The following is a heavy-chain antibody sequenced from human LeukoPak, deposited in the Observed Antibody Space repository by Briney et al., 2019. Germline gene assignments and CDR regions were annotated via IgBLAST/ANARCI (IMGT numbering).Heavy chain of an antibody. J-gene: IGHJ4*02. Sequence: GASVKVSCKASGYTFTGYYMHWVRQAPGQGLEWMGWINPNSGGTNYAQKFQGRVTMTRDTSISTAYMELSRLRSDDTAVYYCARELFQAAVDTGPFDYWGQGTLVTVSS. CDR2: INPNSGGT. CDR1: GYTFTGYY. CDR3: ARELFQAAVDTGPFDY. V-gene: IGHV1-2*02. D-gene: IGHD2-21*01.